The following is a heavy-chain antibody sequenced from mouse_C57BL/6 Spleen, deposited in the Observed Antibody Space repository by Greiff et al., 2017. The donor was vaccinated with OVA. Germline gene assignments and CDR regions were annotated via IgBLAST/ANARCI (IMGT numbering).Heavy chain of an antibody. CDR2: IDPSDSYT. V-gene: IGHV1-50*01. CDR3: ARYLTDNGLDY. J-gene: IGHJ2*01. CDR1: GYTFTSYW. D-gene: IGHD1-1*01. Sequence: VQLQQPGAELVKPGASVKLSCKASGYTFTSYWMQWVKQRPGQGLEWIGEIDPSDSYTNYNQKFKGKATLTVDTSSSTAYMQLSSLTSEDSAVYYCARYLTDNGLDYWGHGTTLTVSS.